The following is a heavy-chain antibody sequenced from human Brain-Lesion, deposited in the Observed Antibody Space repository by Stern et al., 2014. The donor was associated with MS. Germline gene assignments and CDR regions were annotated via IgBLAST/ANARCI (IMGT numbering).Heavy chain of an antibody. Sequence: QLQLQESGPGLVKPSQTLSLSCTVSGGSISSGGYYWSWIRQPAGKGLEWIGRIFNSGSTSYNPSPQSRGTISIDKSKNQFSLRLNSMTAADTAVYYCARGRVVPGFQYYATDVWGQGTTVIVSS. CDR3: ARGRVVPGFQYYATDV. J-gene: IGHJ6*02. CDR2: IFNSGST. V-gene: IGHV4-61*02. CDR1: GGSISSGGYY. D-gene: IGHD2-2*01.